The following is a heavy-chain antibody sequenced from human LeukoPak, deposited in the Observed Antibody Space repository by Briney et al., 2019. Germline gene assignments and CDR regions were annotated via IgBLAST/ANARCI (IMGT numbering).Heavy chain of an antibody. CDR3: ARDFERTSGAYDI. CDR2: MMPIFGPA. J-gene: IGHJ3*02. V-gene: IGHV1-69*13. CDR1: GGTCSSYG. D-gene: IGHD2-8*01. Sequence: ASVKVSCKASGGTCSSYGISWVRQAPGQGLEWMGVMMPIFGPANYAQKFQGRVTITADESTSTAYLELRSVRSEDTAVYYCARDFERTSGAYDIWGHGTMATVSS.